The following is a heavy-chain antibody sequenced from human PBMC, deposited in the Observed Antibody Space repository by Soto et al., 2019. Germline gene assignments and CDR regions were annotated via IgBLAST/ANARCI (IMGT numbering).Heavy chain of an antibody. J-gene: IGHJ4*02. CDR1: GFTFSDYY. CDR3: ASAGYCTNGVCYPSTDY. D-gene: IGHD2-8*01. CDR2: ISSSGSTI. V-gene: IGHV3-11*01. Sequence: GGSLRLSCAASGFTFSDYYMSWIRQAPGKGLEWVSYISSSGSTIYYADSVKGRFTISRDNAKNSLYLQMNSLRAEDTAVYYCASAGYCTNGVCYPSTDYWGQGTLVTVSS.